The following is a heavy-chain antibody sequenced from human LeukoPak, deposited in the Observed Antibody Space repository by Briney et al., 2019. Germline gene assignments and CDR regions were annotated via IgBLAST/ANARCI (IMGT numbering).Heavy chain of an antibody. CDR1: GFTFDDYA. CDR3: AKDISPYSSGWYSDY. V-gene: IGHV3-9*01. J-gene: IGHJ4*02. D-gene: IGHD6-19*01. Sequence: PGRSLRLSCAASGFTFDDYAMHWVRQAPGKGLEWVPGISWNSGSIGYADSVKGRFTISRDNAKNSLYLQMNSLRAEDTALYYCAKDISPYSSGWYSDYWGQGTLVTVSS. CDR2: ISWNSGSI.